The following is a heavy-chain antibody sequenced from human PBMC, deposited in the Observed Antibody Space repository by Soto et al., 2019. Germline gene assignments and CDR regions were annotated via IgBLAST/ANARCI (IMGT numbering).Heavy chain of an antibody. D-gene: IGHD3-22*01. CDR3: ARSGYYYDSSGYPFDY. V-gene: IGHV4-30-2*01. J-gene: IGHJ4*02. CDR2: IYHSGST. CDR1: GGSISSGGYS. Sequence: QLQLQESGSGLVKPSQTLSLTCAVSGGSISSGGYSWSWIRQPPGKGLEWIGYIYHSGSTYYNPSLKSRVTISVDRSKNQFSLKLSSVTAADTAVYYCARSGYYYDSSGYPFDYWGQGTLVTVSS.